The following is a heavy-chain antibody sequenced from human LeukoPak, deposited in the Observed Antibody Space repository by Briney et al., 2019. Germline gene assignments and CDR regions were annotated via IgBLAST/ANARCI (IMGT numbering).Heavy chain of an antibody. CDR2: IYSGGST. J-gene: IGHJ4*02. V-gene: IGHV3-66*01. D-gene: IGHD3-10*01. Sequence: GGSLRLSCAASGFTVSSNYMSWVRQAPGKGLEWVSVIYSGGSTYYADSVKGRFTISRDNSKNTLYLQMNSLRAEDTAVYYCARAQSMVRGVTMRPYFDYWGQGTLVTVSS. CDR1: GFTVSSNY. CDR3: ARAQSMVRGVTMRPYFDY.